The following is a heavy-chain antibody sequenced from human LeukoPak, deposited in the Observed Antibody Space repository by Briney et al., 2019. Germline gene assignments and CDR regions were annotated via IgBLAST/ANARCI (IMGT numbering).Heavy chain of an antibody. J-gene: IGHJ4*02. CDR1: GFTFSSYS. CDR3: ARDRVAAAGPDY. CDR2: IGSSSSYI. V-gene: IGHV3-21*01. D-gene: IGHD6-13*01. Sequence: GGSLRLSCAASGFTFSSYSMNWVRQAPGKGLEWVSSIGSSSSYIYYADSVKGRFTISRDNAKNSLYLQMNSLRAEDTAVYYCARDRVAAAGPDYWGQGTLVTVSS.